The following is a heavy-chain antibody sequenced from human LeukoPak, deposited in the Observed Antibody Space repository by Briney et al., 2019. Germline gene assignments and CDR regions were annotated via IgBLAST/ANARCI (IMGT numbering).Heavy chain of an antibody. J-gene: IGHJ4*02. CDR2: IKEGGSEK. V-gene: IGHV3-7*01. Sequence: GGSLRLSCAVSGFTFRGFWMSWVRQAPGKGLEWVANIKEGGSEKYYVDSVKGRFTISGDNAKNSQHLQMNSLRAEDTAVYYCARARGSYGYYFDNWGQGTLAAVSS. CDR3: ARARGSYGYYFDN. CDR1: GFTFRGFW. D-gene: IGHD1-26*01.